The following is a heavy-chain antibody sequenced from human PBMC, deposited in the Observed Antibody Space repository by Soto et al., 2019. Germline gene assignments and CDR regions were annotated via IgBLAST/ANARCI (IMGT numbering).Heavy chain of an antibody. D-gene: IGHD3-22*01. J-gene: IGHJ4*02. V-gene: IGHV3-74*01. CDR2: INSDGSST. Sequence: GSLRLTGSASGCTFSSYWMHWVRQAPGKGLVWVSRINSDGSSTSYADSVKGRFTISRDNAKNTLYLQMKSLRAEDTAVYYCARDASAGYYYDSSGYLYWGQGTLVTVYS. CDR1: GCTFSSYW. CDR3: ARDASAGYYYDSSGYLY.